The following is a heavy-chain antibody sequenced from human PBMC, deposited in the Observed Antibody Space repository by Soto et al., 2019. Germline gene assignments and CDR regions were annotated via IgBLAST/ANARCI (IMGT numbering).Heavy chain of an antibody. CDR3: ARGRYYGSGSYRIGWFDP. D-gene: IGHD3-10*01. Sequence: SETLSLTCAVYGGSFSGYYLSWIRQPPGKGLEWIGEINHSGSTNYNPSHKSRVTISVDTSKNQFSLKLSSVTAADTAVYYCARGRYYGSGSYRIGWFDPWGQGTLVTVSS. CDR2: INHSGST. J-gene: IGHJ5*02. CDR1: GGSFSGYY. V-gene: IGHV4-34*01.